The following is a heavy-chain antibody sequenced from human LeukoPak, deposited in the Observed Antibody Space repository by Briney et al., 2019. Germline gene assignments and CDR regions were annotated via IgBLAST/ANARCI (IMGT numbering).Heavy chain of an antibody. V-gene: IGHV4-39*02. D-gene: IGHD3-22*01. J-gene: IGHJ5*02. Sequence: PSETLSLTCTVSGGSISSNNYYWGWIRQPPGKGLEWIGSIFYSGSTYYNPSLKSRVTISVDTSKNQFSLKLTSVTAADTAVYYCARDWTNYYDSSGYGNNWFDPWGQGTLVTVSS. CDR2: IFYSGST. CDR1: GGSISSNNYY. CDR3: ARDWTNYYDSSGYGNNWFDP.